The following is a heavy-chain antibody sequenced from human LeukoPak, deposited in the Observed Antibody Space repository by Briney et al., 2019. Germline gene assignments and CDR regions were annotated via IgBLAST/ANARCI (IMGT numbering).Heavy chain of an antibody. CDR1: GFTFSSYA. V-gene: IGHV3-23*01. CDR3: ARAYGAATIFY. CDR2: ISGSGGST. D-gene: IGHD5-24*01. Sequence: GGSLRLSCAASGFTFSSYAMSWVRQAPGKGLEWVSAISGSGGSTYYADSVKGRFTISRDNSKNTLYLQMNSLRVEDTAVYYCARAYGAATIFYWGQGTLVTVSS. J-gene: IGHJ4*02.